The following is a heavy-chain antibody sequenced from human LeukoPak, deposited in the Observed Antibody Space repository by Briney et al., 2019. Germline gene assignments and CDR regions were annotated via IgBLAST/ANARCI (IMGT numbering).Heavy chain of an antibody. CDR1: GGSISSSSYY. D-gene: IGHD5-18*01. CDR2: IYYSGST. CDR3: ARHARWIQLWFRGYYFDY. J-gene: IGHJ4*02. V-gene: IGHV4-39*01. Sequence: SETLSLTCTVSGGSISSSSYYWGWIRQPPGKGLEWIGSIYYSGSTYYSPSLKSRVTISVDTSKNQFSLKLSSVTAADTAVYYCARHARWIQLWFRGYYFDYWGQGTLVTVSS.